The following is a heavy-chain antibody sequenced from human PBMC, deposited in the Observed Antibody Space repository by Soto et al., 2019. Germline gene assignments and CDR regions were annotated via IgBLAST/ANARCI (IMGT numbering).Heavy chain of an antibody. CDR3: ARLPDPYYDFWSGPLP. CDR1: SDSISSYY. CDR2: TDYSGNT. V-gene: IGHV4-59*08. J-gene: IGHJ5*02. D-gene: IGHD3-3*01. Sequence: SETLSLTCTVSSDSISSYYWIWIRQSPGKGLEWIGYTDYSGNTNYNPSLKSRVTISVDRSKNQFSLKLSSGTAADTAVYYCARLPDPYYDFWSGPLPWGQGTLVTVSS.